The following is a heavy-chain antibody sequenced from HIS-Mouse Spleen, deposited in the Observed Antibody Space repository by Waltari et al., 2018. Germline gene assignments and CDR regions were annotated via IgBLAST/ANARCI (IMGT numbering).Heavy chain of an antibody. J-gene: IGHJ4*02. V-gene: IGHV3-30*03. Sequence: QVQLVESGGGVVQPGRSLRLSCAASGFTFSSYGMHWVRQAPGKGLGWVAVISYDGSNKYYADSGKGRFTISRDNSKNTLYLQMNSLGAEDTAVYYCARVTGGGYWGQGTLVTVSS. CDR3: ARVTGGGY. D-gene: IGHD3-10*01. CDR1: GFTFSSYG. CDR2: ISYDGSNK.